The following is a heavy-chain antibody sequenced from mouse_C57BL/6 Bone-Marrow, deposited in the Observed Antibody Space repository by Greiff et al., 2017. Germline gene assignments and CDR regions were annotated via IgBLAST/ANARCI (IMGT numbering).Heavy chain of an antibody. D-gene: IGHD1-1*02. CDR3: AIALYYYCGHTPGSIDD. J-gene: IGHJ4*01. Sequence: VQLQQPGAELVKPGASVKVSCKASGYTFTSYWMHWVKQRPGQGLEWIGRIHPSDSDTNYNQKFKGKATLTVDNSSSTAYMQLSSLTSEDSAVXYCAIALYYYCGHTPGSIDDWGKGTSVTVSS. V-gene: IGHV1-74*01. CDR1: GYTFTSYW. CDR2: IHPSDSDT.